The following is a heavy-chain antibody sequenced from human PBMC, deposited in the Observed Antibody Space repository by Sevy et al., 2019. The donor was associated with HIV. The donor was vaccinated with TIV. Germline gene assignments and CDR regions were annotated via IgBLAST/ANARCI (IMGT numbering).Heavy chain of an antibody. V-gene: IGHV3-23*01. CDR3: AKRGTYNGGPFDC. J-gene: IGHJ4*02. Sequence: GGSLRLSCAASEVTFYNYAMTWVRQAPGKGLEWVSVIDGSGGDLYDADSVKGRFTISRDNSKNTLYLQMNSLRVDDTAVYYCAKRGTYNGGPFDCWGQGTLVTVSS. CDR1: EVTFYNYA. CDR2: IDGSGGDL. D-gene: IGHD7-27*01.